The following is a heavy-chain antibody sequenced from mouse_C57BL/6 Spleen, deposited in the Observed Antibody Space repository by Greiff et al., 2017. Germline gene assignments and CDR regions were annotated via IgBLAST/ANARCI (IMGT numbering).Heavy chain of an antibody. CDR3: ARQRGITTVVEAY. D-gene: IGHD1-1*01. CDR1: GFTFSSYG. J-gene: IGHJ3*01. CDR2: ISSGGSYT. Sequence: EVKVVESGGDLVKPGGSLKLSCAASGFTFSSYGMSWVRQTPDKRLEWVATISSGGSYTYYPDSVKGRFTISRDNAKNTLYLQMSSLKSEDTAMYYCARQRGITTVVEAYWGQGTLVTVSA. V-gene: IGHV5-6*01.